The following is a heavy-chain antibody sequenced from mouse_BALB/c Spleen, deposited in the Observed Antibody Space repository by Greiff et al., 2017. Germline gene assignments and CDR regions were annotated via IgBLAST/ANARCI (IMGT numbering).Heavy chain of an antibody. V-gene: IGHV1S81*02. Sequence: VQLQQPGAELVKPGASVKLSCKASGYTFTSYWMHWVKQRPGQGLEWIGEINPSNGRTNYNEKFKSKATLTVDKSSSTAYMQLSSLTSEDSAVYYCARPMITGAWFAYWGQGTLVTVSA. D-gene: IGHD2-4*01. CDR3: ARPMITGAWFAY. J-gene: IGHJ3*01. CDR2: INPSNGRT. CDR1: GYTFTSYW.